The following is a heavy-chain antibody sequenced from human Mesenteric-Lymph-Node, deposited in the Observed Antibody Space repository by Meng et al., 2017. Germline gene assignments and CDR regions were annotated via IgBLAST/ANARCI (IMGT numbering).Heavy chain of an antibody. CDR2: VNGDGSTT. Sequence: GESLKISCAASGFNFRTYGMHWVRQAPGKGLVWVSRVNGDGSTTNYADFVKDRFTISRDNAENIVYLQMNSLTAEDSAVYYCARVSDSYGADVWGQGTTVTVSS. J-gene: IGHJ6*02. CDR1: GFNFRTYG. V-gene: IGHV3-74*01. CDR3: ARVSDSYGADV.